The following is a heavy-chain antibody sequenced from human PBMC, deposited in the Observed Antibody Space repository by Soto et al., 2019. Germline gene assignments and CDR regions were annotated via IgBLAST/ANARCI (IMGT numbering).Heavy chain of an antibody. Sequence: QLQLVQSGAEAKKPGASVKVSCKASGYSFPTSTISWVRQAPGQGLEWMGWIKAYSGNTNYAQKLQGRVTMTTDTSTNTAYMELRSLTTDDMVIYYCPIADYGDDDYWGQGTLVTVSS. J-gene: IGHJ4*02. CDR2: IKAYSGNT. D-gene: IGHD4-17*01. V-gene: IGHV1-18*03. CDR3: PIADYGDDDY. CDR1: GYSFPTST.